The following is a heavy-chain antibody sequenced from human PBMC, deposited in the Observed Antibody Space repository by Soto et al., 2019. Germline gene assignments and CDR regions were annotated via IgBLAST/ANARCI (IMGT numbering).Heavy chain of an antibody. J-gene: IGHJ2*01. CDR2: ISGSGDST. D-gene: IGHD4-17*01. V-gene: IGHV3-23*01. CDR3: AKRTVGWYFDL. CDR1: GFTFSSYA. Sequence: EVQLLESGGGLVQPGGSLRLSCAASGFTFSSYAMSWVRQAPGKGLEWVSAISGSGDSTYYTDSVKGRFTISRDNSKNTQYLQMNSLRAEDTAVYYCAKRTVGWYFDLWGRGTMVTVSS.